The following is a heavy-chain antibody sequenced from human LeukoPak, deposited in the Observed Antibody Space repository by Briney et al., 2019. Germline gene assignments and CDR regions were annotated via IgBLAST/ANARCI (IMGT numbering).Heavy chain of an antibody. CDR2: IKSKTEGGTV. D-gene: IGHD3-10*01. CDR3: TTYMVRGTSFYGMDV. V-gene: IGHV3-15*01. CDR1: GLTFTNAW. Sequence: GGPLRLSCAVSGLTFTNAWMSWVRQAPGKGLEWVGRIKSKTEGGTVEYAAPVKGRFTVLRDDSRNILYLQMNSLKPEDTAAYYCTTYMVRGTSFYGMDVWGQGTTVTVSS. J-gene: IGHJ6*02.